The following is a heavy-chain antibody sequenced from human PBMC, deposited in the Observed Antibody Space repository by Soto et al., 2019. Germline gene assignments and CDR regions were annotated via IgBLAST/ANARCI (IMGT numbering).Heavy chain of an antibody. Sequence: EVQLLESGGGLLQPGVSLTLSCAASGFTFSSQAMSWVRQAPGKGLEWVSGISASGGNTYYADSVKGRFTISRDNSKNTLYLQMNSLRVEDTDVYYCAKDEYGVEKIYYFDYWGQGTQVTVSS. CDR1: GFTFSSQA. V-gene: IGHV3-23*01. D-gene: IGHD4-17*01. CDR2: ISASGGNT. J-gene: IGHJ4*02. CDR3: AKDEYGVEKIYYFDY.